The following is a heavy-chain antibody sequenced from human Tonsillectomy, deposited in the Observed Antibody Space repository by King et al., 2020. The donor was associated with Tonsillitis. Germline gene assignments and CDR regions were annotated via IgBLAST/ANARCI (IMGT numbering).Heavy chain of an antibody. J-gene: IGHJ4*02. Sequence: VQLVESGGGVVQPGRSLRLSCAASGFTFSSYGMHWVRQAPGKGLEWVAVISYDGSNKYYADSVKGRFTISRDNSKNTLYLQMNSLRAEDTAVYYCAKDYYDSSPGGYFDYWGQGTLVTVSS. CDR2: ISYDGSNK. V-gene: IGHV3-30*18. CDR3: AKDYYDSSPGGYFDY. D-gene: IGHD3-22*01. CDR1: GFTFSSYG.